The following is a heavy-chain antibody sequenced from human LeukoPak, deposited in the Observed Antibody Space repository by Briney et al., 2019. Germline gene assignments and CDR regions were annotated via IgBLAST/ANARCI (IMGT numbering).Heavy chain of an antibody. Sequence: PSETLSLTCTVPGGSISSSSYYWGWIRQPPGKGLEWIGSIYYSGSNYYHPSLKSRVTISVDTSKNQFSLKLSSVTAADTAVYYCARHAGSGYHKGLYYYMDVWGKGTTVTVSS. CDR3: ARHAGSGYHKGLYYYMDV. D-gene: IGHD5-12*01. V-gene: IGHV4-39*01. CDR1: GGSISSSSYY. CDR2: IYYSGSN. J-gene: IGHJ6*03.